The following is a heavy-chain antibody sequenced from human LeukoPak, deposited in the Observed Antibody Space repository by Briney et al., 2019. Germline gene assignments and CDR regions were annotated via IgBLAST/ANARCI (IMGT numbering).Heavy chain of an antibody. D-gene: IGHD3-16*01. CDR1: GYTFTSFY. CDR3: ARESGWGGYDIGL. CDR2: ISYDGSSK. V-gene: IGHV3-30-3*01. Sequence: SCKASGYTFTSFYMHWVRQAPGKGLEWVTLISYDGSSKYYADSVKGRFTISRDNSKNTLFLQMNSLRAEDTALYYCARESGWGGYDIGLWGQGTLVTVSP. J-gene: IGHJ5*02.